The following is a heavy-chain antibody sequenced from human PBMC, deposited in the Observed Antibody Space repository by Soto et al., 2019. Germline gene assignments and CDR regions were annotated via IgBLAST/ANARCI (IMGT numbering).Heavy chain of an antibody. CDR2: ISAYNGNT. J-gene: IGHJ6*02. D-gene: IGHD3-22*01. V-gene: IGHV1-18*01. CDR3: ARGGYYDSSGSSNYYYYGMNV. CDR1: GYTFTSYG. Sequence: ASVKVSCKASGYTFTSYGISWVRQAPGQGLEWMGWISAYNGNTNYAQILQGRVSLTTDTSTNTAYMELRSLRSDDTAMYFCARGGYYDSSGSSNYYYYGMNVWGQGTTVTVSS.